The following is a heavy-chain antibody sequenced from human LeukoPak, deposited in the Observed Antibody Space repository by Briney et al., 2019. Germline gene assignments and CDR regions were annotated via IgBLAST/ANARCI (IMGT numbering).Heavy chain of an antibody. J-gene: IGHJ4*02. D-gene: IGHD6-19*01. CDR3: ARKSLVRRVLDY. Sequence: VASVKVSCKASGYTFTSYDINWVRQATGQGLEWMGWMNPNSGNTGYAQKFQGRVTMTRNTSISTAYMELSSLRSEDTAVYYCARKSLVRRVLDYWGQGTLVTVSS. CDR2: MNPNSGNT. V-gene: IGHV1-8*01. CDR1: GYTFTSYD.